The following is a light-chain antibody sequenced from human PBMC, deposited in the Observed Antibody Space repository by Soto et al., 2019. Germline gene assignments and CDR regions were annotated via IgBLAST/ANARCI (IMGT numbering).Light chain of an antibody. CDR2: GAS. CDR3: QQYNSYSPWT. J-gene: IGKJ1*01. Sequence: EIVMTQSPATLSVSPGDRATLSCRASQSVTTNLAWYQQRPGQAPRLLIYGASTRASGIPARFSGSGSGTEFTLIIDSLQSEDFAVYYCQQYNSYSPWTFGQGTKVDIK. CDR1: QSVTTN. V-gene: IGKV3-15*01.